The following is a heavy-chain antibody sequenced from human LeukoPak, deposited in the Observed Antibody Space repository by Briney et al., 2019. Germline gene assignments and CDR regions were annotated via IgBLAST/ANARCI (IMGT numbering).Heavy chain of an antibody. D-gene: IGHD3-22*01. CDR2: IYYSGST. J-gene: IGHJ4*02. V-gene: IGHV4-59*01. CDR1: GGSISSYY. CDR3: ARGSYDSSGYYADY. Sequence: SETLSLTCTVSGGSISSYYWSWIRQPPGKGLEWIGYIYYSGSTNYNPSLRSRVTISVDTSKNQFSLKLSSVTAADTAVYYCARGSYDSSGYYADYWGQGTLVTVSS.